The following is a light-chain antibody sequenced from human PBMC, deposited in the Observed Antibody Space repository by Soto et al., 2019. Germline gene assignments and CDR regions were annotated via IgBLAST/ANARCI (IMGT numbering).Light chain of an antibody. CDR1: QSVSNNY. V-gene: IGKV3-20*01. CDR3: QQYGSSGT. Sequence: TQSPSTLPASVGDRVTITCRASQSVSNNYLAWYQQKPGQAPRLLIYGASNRATGIPDRFSGSGSGTDFTLTISRLEAEDFAVYYCQQYGSSGTFGQGTKVDI. CDR2: GAS. J-gene: IGKJ1*01.